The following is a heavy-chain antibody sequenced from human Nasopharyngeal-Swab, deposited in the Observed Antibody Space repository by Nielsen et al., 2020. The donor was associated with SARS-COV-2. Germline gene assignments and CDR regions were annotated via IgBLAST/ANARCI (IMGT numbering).Heavy chain of an antibody. D-gene: IGHD3-3*01. CDR1: GFTFSDYY. Sequence: GESLKISCAASGFTFSDYYTSWIRQAPGKGLEWVSYISSSGSTIYYADSVKGRFTISRDNAKNSLYLQMNSLRAEDTAVYYCARESHYDFWGGYYPSKYYYYYMDVWGKGTTVTVSS. J-gene: IGHJ6*03. CDR2: ISSSGSTI. V-gene: IGHV3-11*04. CDR3: ARESHYDFWGGYYPSKYYYYYMDV.